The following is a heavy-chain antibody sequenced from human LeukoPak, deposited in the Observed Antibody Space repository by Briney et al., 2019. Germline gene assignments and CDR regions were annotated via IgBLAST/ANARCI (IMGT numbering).Heavy chain of an antibody. CDR1: AYTFTGYY. Sequence: ASVKVSCKASAYTFTGYYMHWVRQAAGQGLEWMGWINPNSGGTNYAKKFQGRVTMTRDTSISTAYMELSRLRSDDTAVYYCARVKIGYCSSTSCHPHYYYYYYMDVWGKGTTVTVSS. CDR2: INPNSGGT. CDR3: ARVKIGYCSSTSCHPHYYYYYYMDV. J-gene: IGHJ6*03. D-gene: IGHD2-2*01. V-gene: IGHV1-2*02.